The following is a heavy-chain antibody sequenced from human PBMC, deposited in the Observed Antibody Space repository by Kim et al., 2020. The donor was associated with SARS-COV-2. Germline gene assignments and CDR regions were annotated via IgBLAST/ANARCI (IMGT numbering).Heavy chain of an antibody. V-gene: IGHV4-38-2*02. CDR1: GYSISSGYY. CDR3: ARRPAVAGPFDY. D-gene: IGHD6-19*01. Sequence: SETLSLTCTVSGYSISSGYYWGWIRQPPGKGLEWIGSIYHSGSTYYNPSLKSRVTISVDTAKNQFSLKLSSVTAADTAVYYCARRPAVAGPFDYWGQGTL. CDR2: IYHSGST. J-gene: IGHJ4*02.